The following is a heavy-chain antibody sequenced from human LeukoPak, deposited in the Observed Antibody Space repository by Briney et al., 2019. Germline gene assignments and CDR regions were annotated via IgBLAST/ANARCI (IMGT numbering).Heavy chain of an antibody. CDR2: ISWYSGSI. D-gene: IGHD3-22*01. V-gene: IGHV3-9*01. CDR1: GFTFDDYA. CDR3: AKDSAHYDSSGFDY. Sequence: HSGRSVRLSCAASGFTFDDYAIPWVRQAPGEGLEWVSGISWYSGSIGYADSVKGRFTISRDNAKNSLYLQMNSLRAEDTALYYCAKDSAHYDSSGFDYWGQGTLVTVSS. J-gene: IGHJ4*02.